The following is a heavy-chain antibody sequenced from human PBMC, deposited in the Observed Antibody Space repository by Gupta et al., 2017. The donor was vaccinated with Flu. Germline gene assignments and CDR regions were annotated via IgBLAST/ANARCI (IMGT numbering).Heavy chain of an antibody. Sequence: QVQLQQWGAGLLKPSETLSLTCAVYGGSFSGYYWSWIRQPPGKGLEWIGEINHSGSTNYNPSLKSRVTISVDTSKNQFSLKLSSVTAADTAVYYCARAPSGPIAAAGKSAFDIWGQGTMVTVSS. V-gene: IGHV4-34*01. CDR2: INHSGST. CDR1: GGSFSGYY. CDR3: ARAPSGPIAAAGKSAFDI. D-gene: IGHD6-13*01. J-gene: IGHJ3*02.